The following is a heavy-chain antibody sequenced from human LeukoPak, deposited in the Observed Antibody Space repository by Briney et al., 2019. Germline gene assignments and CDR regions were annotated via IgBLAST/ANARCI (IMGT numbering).Heavy chain of an antibody. D-gene: IGHD6-19*01. V-gene: IGHV3-7*01. CDR3: ARDVWTGVAVSDY. Sequence: GSLRLSCVASGFTFSSYWMTWVRQAPGKGLEWLANIKEDGTIQYYLDSVRGRFTISRDNAKTSVYLQLSSLRADDTAVYYCARDVWTGVAVSDYWGQGTLVTVSS. J-gene: IGHJ4*02. CDR1: GFTFSSYW. CDR2: IKEDGTIQ.